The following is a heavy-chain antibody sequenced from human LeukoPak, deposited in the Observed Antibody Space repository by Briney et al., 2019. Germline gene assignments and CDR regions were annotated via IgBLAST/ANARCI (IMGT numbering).Heavy chain of an antibody. J-gene: IGHJ6*02. D-gene: IGHD3-10*01. V-gene: IGHV1-69*04. Sequence: SVKVSCKASGGTFSSYAISWVRQAPGQGLEWMGRIIPILGIANYAQKFQGRVTITADKSTSTAYMELSSLRSEDTAVYYCARETLRYYGSGSYLYYYYYGMDVWGQGTTVTVSS. CDR2: IIPILGIA. CDR1: GGTFSSYA. CDR3: ARETLRYYGSGSYLYYYYYGMDV.